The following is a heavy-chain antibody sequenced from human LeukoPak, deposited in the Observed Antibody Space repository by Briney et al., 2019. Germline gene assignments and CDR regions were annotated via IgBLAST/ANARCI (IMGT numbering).Heavy chain of an antibody. V-gene: IGHV3-23*01. CDR3: AKGAAIDH. CDR2: VTGPGDTT. Sequence: PGGSLRLSCTASGFNLNNYAMNWVRQAPGKGLEWVAAVTGPGDTTYYADSVKGRFIISRDSFKDTLYLQMNRLGAEDTALYYCAKGAAIDHWAQGTLVMVSS. D-gene: IGHD5-24*01. J-gene: IGHJ4*02. CDR1: GFNLNNYA.